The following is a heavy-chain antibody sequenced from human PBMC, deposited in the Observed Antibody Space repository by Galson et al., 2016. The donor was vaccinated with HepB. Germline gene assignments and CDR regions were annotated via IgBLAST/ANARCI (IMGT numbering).Heavy chain of an antibody. V-gene: IGHV4-39*01. CDR2: RSYSGSS. CDR3: ARLADSYGSGRYDWYFDL. J-gene: IGHJ2*01. CDR1: GGSISSSPYY. Sequence: SETLSLTCSVYGGSISSSPYYWGWIRQPPGKGLEWIGSRSYSGSSYYNPSLKSRITMSVDTSKNEFSLKLSSVTVADTAVYYCARLADSYGSGRYDWYFDLWGRGTLVTVYS. D-gene: IGHD3-10*01.